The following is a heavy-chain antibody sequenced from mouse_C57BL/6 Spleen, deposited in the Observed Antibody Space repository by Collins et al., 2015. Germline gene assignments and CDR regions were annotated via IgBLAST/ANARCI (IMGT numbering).Heavy chain of an antibody. CDR1: EFSLTNYG. CDR3: ARNRAIYYYGSSYYFDY. V-gene: IGHV2-2*02. Sequence: QVQLKESGPGLVAPSQSLSITCTVSEFSLTNYGVHWVRQSPGKGLEWLGVIWSGGSTDYNAAFISRLSISKDNSKSQVFFKMNSLQANDTAIYYCARNRAIYYYGSSYYFDYWGQGTTLTVSS. J-gene: IGHJ2*01. D-gene: IGHD1-1*01. CDR2: IWSGGST.